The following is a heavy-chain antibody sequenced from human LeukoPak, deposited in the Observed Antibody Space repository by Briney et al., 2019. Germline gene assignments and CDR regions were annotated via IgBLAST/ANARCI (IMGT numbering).Heavy chain of an antibody. Sequence: PGGSLRLSCAASGFTFSSYWMHWVRQAPGKGLVWVSRINSDGSSTSYADSVKGRFTISRDNAKNTLYLQMNSLRAEDTAVYYCAGGTYSGYDYLDYWGQGTLVTVSS. CDR1: GFTFSSYW. CDR2: INSDGSST. J-gene: IGHJ4*02. D-gene: IGHD5-12*01. CDR3: AGGTYSGYDYLDY. V-gene: IGHV3-74*01.